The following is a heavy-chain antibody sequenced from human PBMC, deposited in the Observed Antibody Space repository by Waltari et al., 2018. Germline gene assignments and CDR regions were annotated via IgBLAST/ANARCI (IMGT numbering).Heavy chain of an antibody. CDR2: ISGSGGST. CDR1: GFTLSSYA. V-gene: IGHV3-23*01. CDR3: AKLRIRGYSGMDV. Sequence: EVQLLESGGGLVQPGGSLRLSCAASGFTLSSYAMSWFRQAPGKGLEWVSAISGSGGSTYYADSVKGRFTISRDNSKNTLYLQMNSLRAEDTAVYYCAKLRIRGYSGMDVWGQGTTVTVSS. J-gene: IGHJ6*02. D-gene: IGHD3-16*01.